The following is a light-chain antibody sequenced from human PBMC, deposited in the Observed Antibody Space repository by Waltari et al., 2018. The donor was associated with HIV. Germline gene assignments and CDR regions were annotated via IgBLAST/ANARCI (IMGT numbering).Light chain of an antibody. Sequence: SYELTQPPSVSVSPGQTASITCSGDKLGDKYACWYPQKPGQSLVLVIYQDSKRLLGIPERCFGSNSGNTATLTISGTQAMDEDYYYCQAWDSSYVVFGGGTKLTVL. CDR1: KLGDKY. V-gene: IGLV3-1*01. CDR2: QDS. CDR3: QAWDSSYVV. J-gene: IGLJ2*01.